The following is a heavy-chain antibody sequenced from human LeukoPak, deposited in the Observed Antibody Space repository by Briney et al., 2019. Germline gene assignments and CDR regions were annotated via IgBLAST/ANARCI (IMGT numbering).Heavy chain of an antibody. D-gene: IGHD1-26*01. CDR3: AKAASGSYSTQLDY. Sequence: PWGSLRLSCAASGLTFSSYGMSWVRQAPGRGLEWVSAISTTGGTTYYADSVRGRFTISRDNYKNTLYLQMNSLRAEDTAVYYCAKAASGSYSTQLDYWGQGTLVTVSS. J-gene: IGHJ4*02. CDR1: GLTFSSYG. V-gene: IGHV3-23*01. CDR2: ISTTGGTT.